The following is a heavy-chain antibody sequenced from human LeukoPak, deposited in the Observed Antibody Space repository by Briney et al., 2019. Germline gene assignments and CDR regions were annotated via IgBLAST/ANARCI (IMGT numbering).Heavy chain of an antibody. CDR1: GFTFDDYG. CDR3: ARDKVVAAHDSPFDY. Sequence: GGSLRLSCAASGFTFDDYGMSWVRQAPGKGLEWVSGINWNGGSTGYADSVKGRFTISRDNAKNSLYLQMNSLRAEDTALYYCARDKVVAAHDSPFDYWGQGTLVTVSS. J-gene: IGHJ4*02. D-gene: IGHD2-15*01. V-gene: IGHV3-20*04. CDR2: INWNGGST.